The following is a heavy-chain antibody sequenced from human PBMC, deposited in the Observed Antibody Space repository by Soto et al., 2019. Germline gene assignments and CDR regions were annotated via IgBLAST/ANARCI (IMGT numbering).Heavy chain of an antibody. D-gene: IGHD4-4*01. V-gene: IGHV3-13*01. CDR2: IGTAGDT. Sequence: GGSLRLSCAASGFTFSSYDMHWVRQATGKGLEWVSAIGTAGDTYYPGSVKGRFTISRENAKNSLYLQMNSLRAGDTAEYYCARGGNYLDYCYYYMDVWGKGTTVTVSS. J-gene: IGHJ6*03. CDR1: GFTFSSYD. CDR3: ARGGNYLDYCYYYMDV.